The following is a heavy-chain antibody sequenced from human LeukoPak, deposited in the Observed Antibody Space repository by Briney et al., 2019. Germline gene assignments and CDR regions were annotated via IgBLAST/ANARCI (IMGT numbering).Heavy chain of an antibody. CDR3: ARGHSSSPNWFDP. V-gene: IGHV3-74*01. J-gene: IGHJ5*02. CDR2: IYNDGSST. D-gene: IGHD6-13*01. CDR1: GFTFSHYW. Sequence: GGSLRLSCAASGFTFSHYWMHWVRQAPGKGLVWVSRIYNDGSSTSYADSVKGRFTISRDNAKSTLYLQMNSLRAEDTAVYYCARGHSSSPNWFDPWGQGTLVTVSS.